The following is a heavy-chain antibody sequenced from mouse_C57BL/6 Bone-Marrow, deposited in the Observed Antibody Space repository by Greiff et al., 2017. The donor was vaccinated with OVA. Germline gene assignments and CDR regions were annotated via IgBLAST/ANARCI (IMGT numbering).Heavy chain of an antibody. CDR3: ARGGPYGYEEVYFDY. D-gene: IGHD2-2*01. Sequence: VQLKESGPELVKPGASVKISCKASGYSFTGYYMNWVKQSPEKSLEWIGEINPSTGGTTYNQKFKAKATLTVDKSSSTAYMQLKSLTSEDSAVYYCARGGPYGYEEVYFDYWGQGTTLTVSS. CDR1: GYSFTGYY. CDR2: INPSTGGT. V-gene: IGHV1-42*01. J-gene: IGHJ2*01.